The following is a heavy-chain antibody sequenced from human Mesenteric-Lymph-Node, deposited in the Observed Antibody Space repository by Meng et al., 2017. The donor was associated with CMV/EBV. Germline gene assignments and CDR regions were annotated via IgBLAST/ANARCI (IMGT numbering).Heavy chain of an antibody. D-gene: IGHD2-15*01. J-gene: IGHJ4*02. CDR2: ISSSSSYI. V-gene: IGHV3-21*06. CDR3: ARAGTEVVVAASFDY. Sequence: GGLRLSCAASGFTLTSYSMNWVRQAPGKGLEWVSSISSSSSYIYYADSVKGRFTISRDNAKNSLYLQMNSLRAEDTAVYYCARAGTEVVVAASFDYWGQGTLVTVSS. CDR1: GFTLTSYS.